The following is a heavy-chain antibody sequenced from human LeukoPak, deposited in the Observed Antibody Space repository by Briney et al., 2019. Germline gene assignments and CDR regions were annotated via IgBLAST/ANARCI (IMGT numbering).Heavy chain of an antibody. CDR2: IYYSGST. CDR1: GGSISSGGYY. D-gene: IGHD7-27*01. J-gene: IGHJ4*02. Sequence: PSETLSLTCTVSGGSISSGGYYWSWIRQHPGKGLEWIGYIYYSGSTNYNPSLKSRVTISVDTSKNQFSLKLSSVTAADTAVYYCARQARLGMSFDYWGQGTLVTVSS. CDR3: ARQARLGMSFDY. V-gene: IGHV4-61*08.